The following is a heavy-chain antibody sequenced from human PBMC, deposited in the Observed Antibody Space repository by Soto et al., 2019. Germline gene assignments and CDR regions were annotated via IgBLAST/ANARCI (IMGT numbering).Heavy chain of an antibody. CDR1: GGSFSGYY. Sequence: QVQLQQWGAGLLKPSETLSLTCAVYGGSFSGYYWSWIRQPPGKGVEWIGEINHSGSTNYNPSLKSRVTISVDTSKNQFSLKLSSVTAADTAVYYCASPQGWYSPRLGDWFDPWGQGTLVTVSS. CDR3: ASPQGWYSPRLGDWFDP. CDR2: INHSGST. D-gene: IGHD6-19*01. J-gene: IGHJ5*02. V-gene: IGHV4-34*01.